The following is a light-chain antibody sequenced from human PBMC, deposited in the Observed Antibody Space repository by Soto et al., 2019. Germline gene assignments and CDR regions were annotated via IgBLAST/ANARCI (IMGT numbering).Light chain of an antibody. Sequence: TQSPCPAPASVRNKVKITCRSRQNVXTWLDGYQQQPGKAPKLLIYXASTLQSGVQSRSSGSGCRTEFTLTISSLRPDDWAPYYSQHHTSYAEGFGQWTKL. J-gene: IGKJ1*01. CDR1: QNVXTW. CDR3: QHHTSYAEG. V-gene: IGKV1-5*03. CDR2: XAS.